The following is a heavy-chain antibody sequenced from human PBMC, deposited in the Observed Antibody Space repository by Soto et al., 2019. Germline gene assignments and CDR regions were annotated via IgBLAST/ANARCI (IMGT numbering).Heavy chain of an antibody. V-gene: IGHV3-7*03. J-gene: IGHJ4*02. Sequence: GGSRRLSCEASGFSFSSYWMNWVRQAPGKGLEWVAIIKKDGSVKYYVDSVKGRFTISRDNAKNSLYLQMNGPRAEDTAVYYCAGGSGWLIDYWGRGTLVTVSS. D-gene: IGHD6-19*01. CDR2: IKKDGSVK. CDR3: AGGSGWLIDY. CDR1: GFSFSSYW.